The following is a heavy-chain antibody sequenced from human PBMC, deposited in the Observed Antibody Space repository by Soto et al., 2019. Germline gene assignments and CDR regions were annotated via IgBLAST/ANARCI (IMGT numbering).Heavy chain of an antibody. J-gene: IGHJ4*02. CDR1: GYTFTSYA. CDR2: INAGSGNT. Sequence: GASVKVSCKASGYTFTSYAVHWVRQAPGQRLEWMGWINAGSGNTKYSQKFQGRVTITRDTSASTAYMELSSLISEDTAVYYCARDRERGSGWPSVDYWGQGTLVT. V-gene: IGHV1-3*01. D-gene: IGHD6-19*01. CDR3: ARDRERGSGWPSVDY.